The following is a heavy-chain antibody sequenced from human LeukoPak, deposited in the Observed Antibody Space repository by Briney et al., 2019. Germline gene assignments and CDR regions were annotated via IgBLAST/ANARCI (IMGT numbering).Heavy chain of an antibody. V-gene: IGHV1-2*02. CDR1: GYTFTGYY. Sequence: ASVKVSCKASGYTFTGYYMHWVRQASGQGLEWMGWINPNSGDTNYAEKFQGRVTMTRGTSISTAYMDLRRLRSDDTAVYYCARAPIYYGSGSYSPYYYYGMDVWGQGTTVTVSS. CDR3: ARAPIYYGSGSYSPYYYYGMDV. D-gene: IGHD3-10*01. J-gene: IGHJ6*02. CDR2: INPNSGDT.